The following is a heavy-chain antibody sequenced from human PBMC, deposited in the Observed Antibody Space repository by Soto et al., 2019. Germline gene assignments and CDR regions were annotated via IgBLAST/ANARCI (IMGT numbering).Heavy chain of an antibody. Sequence: PGGSLRLSCAASGFTFSSYGMHWVRQAPGKGLEWVAVIWYDGSNKYYADSVKGRFTISRDNSKNTLYLQMNSLRAEDTAVYYCARDGRGIQLWLNYYYYYGMDVWGQGTTVTVSS. CDR2: IWYDGSNK. CDR1: GFTFSSYG. CDR3: ARDGRGIQLWLNYYYYYGMDV. D-gene: IGHD5-18*01. V-gene: IGHV3-33*01. J-gene: IGHJ6*02.